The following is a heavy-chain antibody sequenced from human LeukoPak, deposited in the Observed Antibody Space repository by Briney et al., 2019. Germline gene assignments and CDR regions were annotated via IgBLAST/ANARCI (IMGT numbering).Heavy chain of an antibody. CDR3: AREGLLTGRRPFDP. CDR2: INHSGST. CDR1: GGSFSGYY. D-gene: IGHD3-9*01. Sequence: SETLSLTCAVYGGSFSGYYWSWIRQPPGKGLEWIGEINHSGSTNYNPPLKSRVTISVDTSKNQFSLKLSSVTAADTAVYYCAREGLLTGRRPFDPWGQGTLVTVSS. J-gene: IGHJ5*02. V-gene: IGHV4-34*01.